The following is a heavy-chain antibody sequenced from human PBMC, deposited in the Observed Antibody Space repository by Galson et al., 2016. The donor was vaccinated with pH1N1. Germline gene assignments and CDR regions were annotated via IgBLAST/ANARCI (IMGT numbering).Heavy chain of an antibody. CDR3: ARGRCSGGSCYWGY. J-gene: IGHJ4*02. V-gene: IGHV3-21*01. CDR2: ISSSSSYI. D-gene: IGHD2-15*01. Sequence: SLRLSCAASGFTFSSYSMNWVRQAPGKGLGWVSSISSSSSYIYYADSVKGRFTISRDNAKNSLYLLMNTLRAEDTAVYFCARGRCSGGSCYWGYWGQGTLVTVSS. CDR1: GFTFSSYS.